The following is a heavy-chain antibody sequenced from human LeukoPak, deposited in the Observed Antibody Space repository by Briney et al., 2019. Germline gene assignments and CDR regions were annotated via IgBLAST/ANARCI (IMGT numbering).Heavy chain of an antibody. CDR1: GFTFSSYA. J-gene: IGHJ6*02. Sequence: GGSLRLSCAASGFTFSSYAMSWVRQAPGEGLEWVSAISGSGGSTYYADSVKGRFTISRDNSKNTLYLQMNSLRAEDTAVYYCARDRDAYSSSMDVWGQGTTVTVSS. CDR2: ISGSGGST. D-gene: IGHD6-6*01. V-gene: IGHV3-23*01. CDR3: ARDRDAYSSSMDV.